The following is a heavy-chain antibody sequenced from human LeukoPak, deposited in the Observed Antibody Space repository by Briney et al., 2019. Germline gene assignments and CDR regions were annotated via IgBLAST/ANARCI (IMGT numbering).Heavy chain of an antibody. CDR1: GFTVITND. J-gene: IGHJ4*02. CDR3: ARGVEPLAANTLAY. V-gene: IGHV3-53*01. Sequence: GGAWRLSCAASGFTVITNDMTWVRQAPGKGLEWVSVLYSDVNTKYADSVQGRFTISRDNSKNTLYLEMNSLSPDDTAVYYCARGVEPLAANTLAYWGQGTLFPVSS. D-gene: IGHD1-14*01. CDR2: LYSDVNT.